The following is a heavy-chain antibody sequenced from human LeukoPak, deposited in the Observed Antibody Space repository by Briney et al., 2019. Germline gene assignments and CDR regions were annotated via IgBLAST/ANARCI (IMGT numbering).Heavy chain of an antibody. CDR3: ARERIVVGPFDY. V-gene: IGHV4-59*01. CDR1: GGSFSGYY. D-gene: IGHD3-22*01. J-gene: IGHJ4*02. Sequence: PSETLSLTCAVYGGSFSGYYWSWIRQPPGKGLEWIGYIYYSGSTNYNPSLKSRVTISVDTSKNQFSLKLSSVTAADTAVYYCARERIVVGPFDYWGQGTLVTVSS. CDR2: IYYSGST.